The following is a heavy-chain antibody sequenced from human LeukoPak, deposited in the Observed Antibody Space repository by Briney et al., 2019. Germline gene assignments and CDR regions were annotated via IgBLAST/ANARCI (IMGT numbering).Heavy chain of an antibody. CDR3: ARVGYSGWNLEY. D-gene: IGHD5-12*01. V-gene: IGHV3-7*01. J-gene: IGHJ4*02. CDR1: GLTFRSYW. Sequence: GGSMRLSCAASGLTFRSYWMSWVRQAPGKGLEWVANINQAGSVQYYVDSVKGRFTISRDDAKNSLYVQMNSLRDEDTAVYYCARVGYSGWNLEYWGQGTLVTVSS. CDR2: INQAGSVQ.